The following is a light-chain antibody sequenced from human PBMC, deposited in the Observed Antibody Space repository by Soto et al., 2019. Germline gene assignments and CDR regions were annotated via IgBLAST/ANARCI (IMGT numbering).Light chain of an antibody. Sequence: EIVLTQSPGTLSLSPGEWATLSCRASQSVSSVDVAWYQQKPGQAPRLIIYGASSRATGIPDRFSGSGSGTDFTLTITRVEPEDFAVYYCQRYGTSPPYIFGQGTKLEIK. CDR1: QSVSSVD. J-gene: IGKJ2*01. CDR2: GAS. V-gene: IGKV3-20*01. CDR3: QRYGTSPPYI.